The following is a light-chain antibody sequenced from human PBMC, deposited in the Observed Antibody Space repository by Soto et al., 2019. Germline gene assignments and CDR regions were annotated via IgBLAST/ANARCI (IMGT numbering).Light chain of an antibody. Sequence: QSALTQPASVSGSPGQSITISCTGTSSDVGGYNYVSWYQQHPGKAPKLMIYDVSNRPSGVSNRFSGSKYGNTASLTISGLQAEAEAYYYCSSYTSSSTYVFGTGTKVTVL. J-gene: IGLJ1*01. CDR3: SSYTSSSTYV. V-gene: IGLV2-14*01. CDR2: DVS. CDR1: SSDVGGYNY.